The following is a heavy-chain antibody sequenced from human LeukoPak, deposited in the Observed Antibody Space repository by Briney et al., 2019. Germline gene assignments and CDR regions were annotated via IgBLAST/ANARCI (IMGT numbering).Heavy chain of an antibody. V-gene: IGHV3-21*01. Sequence: GGSLRLSCAASGFTFSSYSMNWVRQAPGKGLEWVSSISSVGSYIYYADSVKGRFTISRDNAKNSLYLQMNSLRAEDTAVYYCARGDILTGFDYXXQGXLVTVSS. CDR3: ARGDILTGFDY. D-gene: IGHD3-9*01. CDR2: ISSVGSYI. J-gene: IGHJ4*02. CDR1: GFTFSSYS.